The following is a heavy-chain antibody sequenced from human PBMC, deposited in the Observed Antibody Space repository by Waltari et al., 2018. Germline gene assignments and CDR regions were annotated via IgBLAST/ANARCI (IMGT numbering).Heavy chain of an antibody. CDR2: SYYRGST. CDR3: ASLEPTTS. V-gene: IGHV4-39*01. Sequence: QLQLQESGPGLVKPSETLSLTCTVSGGSISSSSYYWGWIRQPPGKGLEWIGSSYYRGSTYYNPSLKSGVTISVDTSKNQSSLNLSSVTAADTALYYCASLEPTTSWGQGTLVTVSS. J-gene: IGHJ4*02. D-gene: IGHD1-1*01. CDR1: GGSISSSSYY.